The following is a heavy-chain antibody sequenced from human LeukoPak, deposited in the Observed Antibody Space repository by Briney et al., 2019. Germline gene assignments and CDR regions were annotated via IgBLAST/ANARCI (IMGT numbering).Heavy chain of an antibody. J-gene: IGHJ4*02. V-gene: IGHV3-21*01. CDR3: AKRGDSSGWYSDY. Sequence: GGSLRLSCAASGFTFSSYAMSWVRQAPGKGLEWVSSISSSSSYIYYADSVKGRFTISRDNAKNSLYLQMNSLRAEDTAVYYCAKRGDSSGWYSDYWGQGTLVTVSS. D-gene: IGHD6-19*01. CDR2: ISSSSSYI. CDR1: GFTFSSYA.